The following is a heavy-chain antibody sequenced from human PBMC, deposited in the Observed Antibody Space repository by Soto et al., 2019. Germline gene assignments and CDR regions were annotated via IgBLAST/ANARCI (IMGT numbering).Heavy chain of an antibody. V-gene: IGHV3-74*01. J-gene: IGHJ4*02. CDR2: INNDGSGT. D-gene: IGHD6-13*01. CDR1: GFTFSSYW. Sequence: GGSLRLSCAASGFTFSSYWMHWVRQAPGKGLVWVSRINNDGSGTLYADSVKGRFTISRDNAENTLYLQMNSLRAEDTAVYYCARDSIAAAGDFDHWGQGTLVTVSS. CDR3: ARDSIAAAGDFDH.